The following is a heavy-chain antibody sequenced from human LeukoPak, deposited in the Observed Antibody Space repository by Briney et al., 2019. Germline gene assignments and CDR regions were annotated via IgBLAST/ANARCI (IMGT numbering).Heavy chain of an antibody. Sequence: GGSLRLSCAASGFTFRSYSMAWVRLAPGKGLEWVSVIRGGADDTSYADSVKGRFTISRDNSKNTLFLQMDGLRVEDTAVYYCSGRYGPGPVWGQGTLISASP. CDR3: SGRYGPGPV. D-gene: IGHD3-10*01. J-gene: IGHJ4*02. CDR2: IRGGADDT. V-gene: IGHV3-23*01. CDR1: GFTFRSYS.